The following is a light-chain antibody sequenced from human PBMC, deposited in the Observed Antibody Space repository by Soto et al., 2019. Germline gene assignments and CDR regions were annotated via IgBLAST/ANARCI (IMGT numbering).Light chain of an antibody. V-gene: IGLV4-69*01. J-gene: IGLJ1*01. CDR3: QTWGTGIHV. Sequence: QPVLTQSPSASASLGALVKLTCTLSSGHSSYAIAWHQQQPEKGPRYLMKLNSDGSHSKGDGIPDRFSGSSSGAERYLIISSLQSEDEADYYCQTWGTGIHVFGTGTKVTVL. CDR1: SGHSSYA. CDR2: LNSDGSH.